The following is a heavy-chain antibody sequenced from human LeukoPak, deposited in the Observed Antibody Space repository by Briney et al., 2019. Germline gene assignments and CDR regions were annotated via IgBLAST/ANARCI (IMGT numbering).Heavy chain of an antibody. V-gene: IGHV3-23*01. CDR2: ISGSGGST. CDR3: AKGSYCSSISCQYYYHS. D-gene: IGHD2-2*01. CDR1: GFTFSSYA. J-gene: IGHJ4*02. Sequence: PGGSLRLSCAASGFTFSSYAMSWVRQAPGKGLEWVSAISGSGGSTYYADSVKGRFTISRDNSKDTLYLQMNSLRAEDTAVYYCAKGSYCSSISCQYYYHSWGQGTLVTVSS.